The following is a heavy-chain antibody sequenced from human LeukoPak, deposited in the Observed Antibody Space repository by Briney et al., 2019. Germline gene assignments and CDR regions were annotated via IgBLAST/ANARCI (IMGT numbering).Heavy chain of an antibody. J-gene: IGHJ4*02. D-gene: IGHD6-13*01. CDR2: ISSSSSYI. Sequence: GRSLRLSCAASGFTFSSYSMNWVRQAPGKGLEWVSSISSSSSYIYYADSVKGRFTISRDNAKNSLYLQMNSLRAEDTAVYYCARAHIAAAGTKDYGGQGTLVTVSP. CDR1: GFTFSSYS. CDR3: ARAHIAAAGTKDY. V-gene: IGHV3-21*01.